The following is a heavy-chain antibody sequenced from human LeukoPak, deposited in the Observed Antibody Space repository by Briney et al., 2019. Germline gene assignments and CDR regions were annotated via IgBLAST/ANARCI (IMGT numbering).Heavy chain of an antibody. J-gene: IGHJ4*02. CDR3: ARLWFGAYYFDY. Sequence: SETLSLTCAVYGGSFSGYYWGWIRQPPGKGLEWIGEINHSGSTNYNPSLKSRVTISVDTSKNQFSLKLSSVTAADTAVYYCARLWFGAYYFDYWGQGTLVTVSS. CDR1: GGSFSGYY. CDR2: INHSGST. V-gene: IGHV4-34*01. D-gene: IGHD3-10*01.